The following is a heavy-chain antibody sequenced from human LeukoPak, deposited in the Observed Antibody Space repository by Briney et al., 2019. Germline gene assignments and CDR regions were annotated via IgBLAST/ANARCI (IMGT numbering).Heavy chain of an antibody. Sequence: SETLSLTCTVSGGSISSYYWSWIRQPPGKGLEWIGYIYYSGSTNYNPSLKSRVTISVDTSKNQFSLKLSSVTAADTAVYYCARRGVWWPSSYYYYGMDVWGQGTTVTVSS. CDR1: GGSISSYY. CDR3: ARRGVWWPSSYYYYGMDV. D-gene: IGHD4/OR15-4a*01. V-gene: IGHV4-59*01. J-gene: IGHJ6*02. CDR2: IYYSGST.